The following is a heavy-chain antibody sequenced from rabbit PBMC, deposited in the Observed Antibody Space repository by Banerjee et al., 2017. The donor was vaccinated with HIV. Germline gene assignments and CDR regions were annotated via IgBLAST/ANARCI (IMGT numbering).Heavy chain of an antibody. D-gene: IGHD4-2*01. V-gene: IGHV1S45*01. Sequence: QQQLEESGGGLVKPGGTLTLTCTASGFSFSNSYYMCWVRQAPGKGLEWIACIGTADGNTFYANWAKGRFTISKTPSTTVTLQMTSLTAADTATYFCARRADYAGGGNFNLWGPGTLVTVS. CDR3: ARRADYAGGGNFNL. CDR2: IGTADGNT. J-gene: IGHJ4*01. CDR1: GFSFSNSYY.